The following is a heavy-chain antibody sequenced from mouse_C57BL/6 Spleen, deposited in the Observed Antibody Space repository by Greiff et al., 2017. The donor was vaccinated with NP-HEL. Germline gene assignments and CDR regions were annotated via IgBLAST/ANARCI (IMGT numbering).Heavy chain of an antibody. V-gene: IGHV5-4*01. CDR1: GFTFSSYA. J-gene: IGHJ4*01. Sequence: EVKLVESGGGLVKPGGSLKLSCAASGFTFSSYAMSWVRQTPEKRLEWVATISDGGSYTYYPDNVKGRFTISRDNAKNNLYLQMSHLKSEDTAMYYCARDYYYGSSYEGAMDYWGQGTSVTVSS. CDR3: ARDYYYGSSYEGAMDY. CDR2: ISDGGSYT. D-gene: IGHD1-1*01.